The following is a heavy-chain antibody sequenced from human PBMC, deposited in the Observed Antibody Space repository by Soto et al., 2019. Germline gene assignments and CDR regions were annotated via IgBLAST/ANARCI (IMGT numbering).Heavy chain of an antibody. D-gene: IGHD6-19*01. CDR2: ISTFNGNA. Sequence: VQLVQSGAEVKKPGASVKVSCKASGYTFSSNGVSWVRHAPGQGLEWMGWISTFNGNAHYAQKFQGRVTMTTDTCSNTASMDLTSLRSDDTTVYYCARLPGYSSGWYDYWGPGTLGTVSA. V-gene: IGHV1-18*04. CDR1: GYTFSSNG. J-gene: IGHJ4*02. CDR3: ARLPGYSSGWYDY.